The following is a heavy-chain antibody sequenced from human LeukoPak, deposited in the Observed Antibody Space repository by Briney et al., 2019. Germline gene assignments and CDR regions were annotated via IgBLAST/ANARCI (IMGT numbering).Heavy chain of an antibody. J-gene: IGHJ4*02. Sequence: GGSLRLSCAASGFTVSSNYMTWVRQAPGKGLEWVSIIYSGGSTYYADSVKGRFTISRDNSKNTLYLQMNSLRAEDTAVYYCARDIISSGWTRYFDYWGQGTLVTVSS. CDR1: GFTVSSNY. D-gene: IGHD6-19*01. V-gene: IGHV3-66*01. CDR3: ARDIISSGWTRYFDY. CDR2: IYSGGST.